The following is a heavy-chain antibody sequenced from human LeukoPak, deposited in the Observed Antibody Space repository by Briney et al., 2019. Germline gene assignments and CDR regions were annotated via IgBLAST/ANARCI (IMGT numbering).Heavy chain of an antibody. V-gene: IGHV4-38-2*02. CDR2: IFHNGNT. J-gene: IGHJ6*03. CDR1: GYSISSGYY. D-gene: IGHD2-15*01. Sequence: PSETLSLTCSVSGYSISSGYYWGWIRQPPGKGLERIGSIFHNGNTYSNPSLRSRVSISVDTSKNQFSLRLSSVTAADAAVYYCARQPHCIGAGGCDSAGHHMDVWGKGTTVTV. CDR3: ARQPHCIGAGGCDSAGHHMDV.